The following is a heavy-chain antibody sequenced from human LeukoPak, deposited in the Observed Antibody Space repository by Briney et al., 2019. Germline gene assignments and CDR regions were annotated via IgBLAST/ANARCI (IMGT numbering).Heavy chain of an antibody. CDR3: ASRFDY. Sequence: SVKVSCKASGYTFTGYYMHWVRQAPGQGLEWMGGIIPIFGTANYAQKFQGRVTITTDESTSTAYMGLSSLRSEDTAVYYCASRFDYWGQGTLVTVSS. CDR2: IIPIFGTA. V-gene: IGHV1-69*05. J-gene: IGHJ4*02. CDR1: GYTFTGYY.